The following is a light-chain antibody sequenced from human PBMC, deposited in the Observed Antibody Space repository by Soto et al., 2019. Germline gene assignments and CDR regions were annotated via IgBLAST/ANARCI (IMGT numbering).Light chain of an antibody. J-gene: IGLJ1*01. Sequence: QSALTQPASVSGSPGQSITISCTGTSSNVGSYNLVSWYQQHPGKAPKLMIYEVSKRPSGVSNRFSGSKSGNMASLTISGLQAEDESDYYCCSYAGSSTPTVFGTGTKLTVL. CDR2: EVS. CDR1: SSNVGSYNL. CDR3: CSYAGSSTPTV. V-gene: IGLV2-23*02.